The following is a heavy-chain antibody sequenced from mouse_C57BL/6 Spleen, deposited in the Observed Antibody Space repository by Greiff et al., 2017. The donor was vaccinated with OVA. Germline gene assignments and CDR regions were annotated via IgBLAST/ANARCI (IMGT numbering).Heavy chain of an antibody. CDR2: IYPGDGDT. J-gene: IGHJ4*01. CDR3: ARGEGYSNYDYAMDY. V-gene: IGHV1-80*01. CDR1: GYAFSSYW. Sequence: QVQLQQSGAELVNPGASVKISCKASGYAFSSYWMNWVKQRPGKGLEWIGQIYPGDGDTNYNGKFKGKATLTADKSSSTAYMQLSSLTSEDSAVYFCARGEGYSNYDYAMDYWGQGTSVTVSS. D-gene: IGHD2-5*01.